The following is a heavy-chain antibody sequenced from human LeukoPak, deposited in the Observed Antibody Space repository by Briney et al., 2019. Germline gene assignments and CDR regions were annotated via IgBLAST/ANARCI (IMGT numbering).Heavy chain of an antibody. V-gene: IGHV4-61*02. CDR2: IYTSGST. D-gene: IGHD3-22*01. CDR3: TRADSSGSPVPAEYFQH. CDR1: GGSISSGSYY. J-gene: IGHJ1*01. Sequence: PSQTLSLTCTVSGGSISSGSYYRSWIRQPAGKGLEWIGRIYTSGSTNYNPSLKSRVTISVDTSKNQFSLKLSSVTAADTAVYYCTRADSSGSPVPAEYFQHWGQGTLVTVSS.